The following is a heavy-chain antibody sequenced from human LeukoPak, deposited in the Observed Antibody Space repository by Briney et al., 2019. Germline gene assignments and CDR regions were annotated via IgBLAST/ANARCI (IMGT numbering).Heavy chain of an antibody. CDR2: INPKSGGT. D-gene: IGHD5-24*01. CDR3: ARVAFVGYTDAFDV. V-gene: IGHV1-2*02. Sequence: GASVKVSCKASGYTFTGYGISWVRQARGQGLEWMGWINPKSGGTNYAQKFQGRVTMTRDTSISTAYMELSRLRFDDTAVYYCARVAFVGYTDAFDVWGQGTMVTVSS. CDR1: GYTFTGYG. J-gene: IGHJ3*01.